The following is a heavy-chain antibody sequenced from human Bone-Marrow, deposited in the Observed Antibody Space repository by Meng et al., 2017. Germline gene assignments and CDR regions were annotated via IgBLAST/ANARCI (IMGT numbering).Heavy chain of an antibody. V-gene: IGHV3-15*01. CDR2: IKSNTDGGTA. CDR3: TWDDKAVSDY. J-gene: IGHJ4*02. Sequence: VNLVGSGGDLVKPGGSLRLSCAASGFYFNNAWMSWVRQAQGKGLEWVGRIKSNTDGGTAEYAAPVTGRFTISRDDSKSTLYLQMSGLRIDDTGVYYCTWDDKAVSDYWGQGTLVTVSS. D-gene: IGHD1-26*01. CDR1: GFYFNNAW.